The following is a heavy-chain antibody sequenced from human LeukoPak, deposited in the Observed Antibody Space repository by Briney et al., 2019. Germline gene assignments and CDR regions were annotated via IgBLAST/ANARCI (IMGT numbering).Heavy chain of an antibody. CDR1: GFTFSSYS. J-gene: IGHJ6*03. CDR3: ARETIFGVVPYYYYYYMDV. V-gene: IGHV3-48*01. Sequence: GGSLRLSCAASGFTFSSYSMNWVRQAPGKGLEWVSYISSSSSTIYYADSVKGRFTISRDNAKNSLYLQMNSLRAEDTAVYYCARETIFGVVPYYYYYYMDVWGKGTTVTVSS. CDR2: ISSSSSTI. D-gene: IGHD3-3*01.